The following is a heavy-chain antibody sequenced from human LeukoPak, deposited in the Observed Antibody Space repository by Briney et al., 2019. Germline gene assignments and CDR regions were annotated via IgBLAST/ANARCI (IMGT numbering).Heavy chain of an antibody. V-gene: IGHV4-59*01. Sequence: SETLSLTCTVSGGSISRYYWSWIRQPPGKGLEWIGYINYSGSTNYNPSLKSRVTISVDTSKNQFSLKLSSVTAADTAVYYCARERDGYNSDAFDIWGQGTMVTVSS. J-gene: IGHJ3*02. D-gene: IGHD5-24*01. CDR3: ARERDGYNSDAFDI. CDR1: GGSISRYY. CDR2: INYSGST.